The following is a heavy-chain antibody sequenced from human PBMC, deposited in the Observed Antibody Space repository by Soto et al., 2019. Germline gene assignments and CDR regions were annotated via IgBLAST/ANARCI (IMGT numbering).Heavy chain of an antibody. D-gene: IGHD3-10*01. CDR2: MNPNSGNT. CDR3: ARRRWFGEFKYYGMDV. Sequence: GASVKVSCKASGYTFTSYDINWVRQATGQGLEWMGWMNPNSGNTGYAQKFQGRVTMTRNTSISTAYMELSSLRSEDTAVYYCARRRWFGEFKYYGMDVWGQGTTVTVSS. J-gene: IGHJ6*02. CDR1: GYTFTSYD. V-gene: IGHV1-8*01.